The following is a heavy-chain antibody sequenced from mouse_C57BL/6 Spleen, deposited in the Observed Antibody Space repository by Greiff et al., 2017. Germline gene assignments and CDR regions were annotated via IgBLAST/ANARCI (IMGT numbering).Heavy chain of an antibody. CDR3: ARNYGNYGGYYFDY. D-gene: IGHD2-1*01. Sequence: QVQLQQPGAELVKPGASVKMSCKASGYTFTSYWITWVKQRPGQGLEWIGDIYPGSGSTNYNEKFKSKATLTVDTSSSTAYMQLSSLTSEDSAVYYCARNYGNYGGYYFDYWGQGTTLTVSS. V-gene: IGHV1-55*01. J-gene: IGHJ2*01. CDR2: IYPGSGST. CDR1: GYTFTSYW.